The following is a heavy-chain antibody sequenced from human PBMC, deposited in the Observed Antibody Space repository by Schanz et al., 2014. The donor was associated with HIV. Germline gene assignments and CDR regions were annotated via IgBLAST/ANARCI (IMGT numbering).Heavy chain of an antibody. V-gene: IGHV3-23*01. J-gene: IGHJ4*02. Sequence: EVQLLESGGGLVQPGGSLRLSCAASTFTFNNYDMGWVRQAPGKGLEWVSGISGNGGSTYHADSVKGRFTISRDNSKNTVYLQMNSLRAEDTAVYYCANEEVPNDYWGQGTLVTVSS. CDR1: TFTFNNYD. CDR3: ANEEVPNDY. CDR2: ISGNGGST.